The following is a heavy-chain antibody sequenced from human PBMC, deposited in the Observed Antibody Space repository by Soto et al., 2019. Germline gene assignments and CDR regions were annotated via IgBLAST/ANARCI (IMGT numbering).Heavy chain of an antibody. J-gene: IGHJ3*02. CDR2: IYYSGST. V-gene: IGHV4-61*01. CDR1: GGSVSSGSYY. CDR3: ASDPRELKNAFDI. Sequence: QVQLQESGPGLVKPSETLSLTCTVSGGSVSSGSYYWSWIRQPPGKGLEWIGYIYYSGSTNYNPSLKSRVTISVDTSKDQFSLKLTSVTAADTAMYYCASDPRELKNAFDIWGQGTMVTVSS. D-gene: IGHD1-7*01.